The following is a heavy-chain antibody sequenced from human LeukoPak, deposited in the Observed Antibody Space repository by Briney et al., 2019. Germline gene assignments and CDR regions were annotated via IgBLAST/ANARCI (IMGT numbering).Heavy chain of an antibody. CDR3: ARDKIVGPTTLDY. CDR1: GFTFNRYW. V-gene: IGHV3-74*03. D-gene: IGHD1-26*01. J-gene: IGHJ4*02. CDR2: ISPDGNSA. Sequence: GGSLRLSCAASGFTFNRYWMHWVRQAPGKGLVWVSRISPDGNSATYADSVKGRFTISRDNAKNTLYLQVNSLRAEDSAVYYCARDKIVGPTTLDYWGQGTLVTVSS.